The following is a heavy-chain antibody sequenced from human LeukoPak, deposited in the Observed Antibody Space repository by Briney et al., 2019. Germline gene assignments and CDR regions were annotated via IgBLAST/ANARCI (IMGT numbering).Heavy chain of an antibody. J-gene: IGHJ4*02. CDR1: GYTFTSYG. CDR3: ARVSYDFWSGYTPFDY. Sequence: ASVKVSCKASGYTFTSYGISWVRQAPGQGLEWMGWISAYNGKTNYAQKLQGRVTMTTDTSTSTAYMELRSLRSDDTAVYYCARVSYDFWSGYTPFDYWGQGTLVTVSS. D-gene: IGHD3-3*01. V-gene: IGHV1-18*01. CDR2: ISAYNGKT.